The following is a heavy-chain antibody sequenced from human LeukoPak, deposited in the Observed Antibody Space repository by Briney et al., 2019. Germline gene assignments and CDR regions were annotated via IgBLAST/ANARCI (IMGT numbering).Heavy chain of an antibody. Sequence: SLRLSCAASGFTFDDYAMHWVRQAPGKGLEWVSGISWNSGSMDYADSVKGRFTISRDNAKNSLYLQMNSLRAEDTAVYYCARGTYHYDSRSYSAGAFDIWGQGAMVTVSS. CDR3: ARGTYHYDSRSYSAGAFDI. CDR1: GFTFDDYA. CDR2: ISWNSGSM. V-gene: IGHV3-9*01. J-gene: IGHJ3*02. D-gene: IGHD3-22*01.